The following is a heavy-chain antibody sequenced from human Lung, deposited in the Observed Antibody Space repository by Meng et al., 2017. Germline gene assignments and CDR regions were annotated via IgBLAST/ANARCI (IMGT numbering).Heavy chain of an antibody. Sequence: EWGPGLVKPSGTLSFICAVSGGSISSDNWWSWVRQPPGKGLEWIGEIYHSGSTNYNPSLKSRITISVDKPKNQFSLTLSSVTAADTAVYYCTKNDFYCLGYWGQGTLVTVSS. CDR1: GGSISSDNW. CDR2: IYHSGST. J-gene: IGHJ4*02. D-gene: IGHD2-21*01. V-gene: IGHV4-4*02. CDR3: TKNDFYCLGY.